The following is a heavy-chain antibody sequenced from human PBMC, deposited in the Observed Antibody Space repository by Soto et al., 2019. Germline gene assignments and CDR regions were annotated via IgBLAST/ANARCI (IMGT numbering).Heavy chain of an antibody. CDR2: INDYGTTI. CDR3: ARGGLEPFDY. D-gene: IGHD1-1*01. V-gene: IGHV3-74*01. CDR1: GFTLGNYW. J-gene: IGHJ4*02. Sequence: GGSLRLSCAASGFTLGNYWMHWARQAPGKELVWVSRINDYGTTINYAESVEGRFIISRDDAKSEVYLQMNNLRAEDTAVYYCARGGLEPFDYWGQGALVTGSS.